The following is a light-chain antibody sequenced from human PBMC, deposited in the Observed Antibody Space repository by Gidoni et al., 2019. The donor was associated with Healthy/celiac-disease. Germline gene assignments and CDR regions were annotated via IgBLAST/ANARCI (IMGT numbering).Light chain of an antibody. CDR1: QGISSW. CDR2: AAS. V-gene: IGKV1D-12*01. Sequence: DIQMTQSPSSVSASVGDRVTITCRASQGISSWLAWYQEKPGKAPQLLIYAASSLPRWGPSKFSGNGLGTDFTLTISSLQPEDFATYYCQQANSFPRTFGQGTKVEIK. CDR3: QQANSFPRT. J-gene: IGKJ1*01.